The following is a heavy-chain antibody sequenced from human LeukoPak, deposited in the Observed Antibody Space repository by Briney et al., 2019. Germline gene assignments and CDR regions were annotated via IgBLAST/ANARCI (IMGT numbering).Heavy chain of an antibody. D-gene: IGHD3-22*01. CDR2: ISGSGGST. CDR1: GFTFNNYA. J-gene: IGHJ4*02. V-gene: IGHV3-23*01. Sequence: GGSLRLSCAASGFTFNNYAMSWVRQAPGKGLEWVSAISGSGGSTYYADPLKGRFTISRDNSKNTLYLQMNSLRAEDTDLYYCAKDGVGGLYYDSSGYFDYWGQGTLVSVSS. CDR3: AKDGVGGLYYDSSGYFDY.